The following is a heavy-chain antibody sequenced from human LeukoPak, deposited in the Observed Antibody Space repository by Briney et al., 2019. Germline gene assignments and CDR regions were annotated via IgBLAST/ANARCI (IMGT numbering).Heavy chain of an antibody. J-gene: IGHJ4*02. V-gene: IGHV4-59*08. CDR2: IYYSGST. CDR3: AISGDGIALTGSSDY. D-gene: IGHD1-20*01. CDR1: SASISTYY. Sequence: SGPTLPNPSETLSLTFTVSSASISTYYWSWIRQPPGKGLEWIGYIYYSGSTNYNPSLKSRVTFSLDTSKNQFSLRLSSVTAADTAVYYCAISGDGIALTGSSDYWGQGTLVTVSS.